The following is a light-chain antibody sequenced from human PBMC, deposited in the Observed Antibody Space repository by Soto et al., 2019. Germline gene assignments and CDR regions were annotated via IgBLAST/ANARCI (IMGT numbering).Light chain of an antibody. J-gene: IGKJ5*01. CDR2: LGS. CDR1: QRLLHSNGYNY. CDR3: MQALQTPPT. V-gene: IGKV2-28*01. Sequence: DIVMTQSPLSLPVTPGEPVSISCRSSQRLLHSNGYNYLDWYLQKPGQFPQXLIYLGSNRASGVPDRFSGSGSGTAFKLKISTVEAEDVGVYYCMQALQTPPTLGQGTRLEI.